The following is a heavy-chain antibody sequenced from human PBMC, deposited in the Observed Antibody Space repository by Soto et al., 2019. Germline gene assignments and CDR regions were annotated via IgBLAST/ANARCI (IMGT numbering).Heavy chain of an antibody. CDR2: INPNSGGT. V-gene: IGHV1-2*02. Sequence: QVQLVQSGAEVKKPGASVKVSCKASGYTFTGYYMHWVRQAPGQGLEWMGWINPNSGGTNYAQKCQGRVTMTRDTSISTAYMELSRLRSDDTAVYYCARGVLWFGESFDYWGQGTLVTVSS. D-gene: IGHD3-10*01. CDR1: GYTFTGYY. J-gene: IGHJ4*02. CDR3: ARGVLWFGESFDY.